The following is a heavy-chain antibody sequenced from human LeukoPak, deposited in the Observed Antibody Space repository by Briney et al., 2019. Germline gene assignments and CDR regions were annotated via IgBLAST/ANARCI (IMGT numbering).Heavy chain of an antibody. CDR2: ISGSGGST. CDR1: GFTFSSYA. CDR3: AKVSHVVVVAASDAFDI. Sequence: PGGSLRLSCAASGFTFSSYAMSWVRQAPGKGLEWVSAISGSGGSTYYADSVKGRFTISRDNSKNTLYLQMNSLRAEDTAVYYCAKVSHVVVVAASDAFDIWGQGTMVTVSS. J-gene: IGHJ3*02. D-gene: IGHD2-15*01. V-gene: IGHV3-23*01.